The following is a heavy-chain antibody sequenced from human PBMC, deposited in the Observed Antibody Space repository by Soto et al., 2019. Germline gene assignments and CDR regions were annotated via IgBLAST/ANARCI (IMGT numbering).Heavy chain of an antibody. V-gene: IGHV1-18*01. Sequence: QVQLVQSGAEVKKPGASVKVSCKASGYTFTSYGISWVRQAPGQGLEWMGWISAYNGNTNYAQKLQGRVTMTPDTPTSTAYMELRSVRSDDTAVNYCASHDDGDRFDRWGQGTLVTVSS. CDR2: ISAYNGNT. J-gene: IGHJ5*02. CDR3: ASHDDGDRFDR. D-gene: IGHD4-17*01. CDR1: GYTFTSYG.